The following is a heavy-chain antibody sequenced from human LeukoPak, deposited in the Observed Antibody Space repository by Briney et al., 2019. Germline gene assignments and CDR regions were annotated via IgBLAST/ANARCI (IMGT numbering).Heavy chain of an antibody. Sequence: GGSLRLSCAASGFTFSSYAMHWVRQAPGKGLEWVAVISYDGSNKYYADSVKGRFTISRDNSKNTLYLQMNSLRAEDTAVYYCARDSWSSSWYEFVYYYYYYMDVWGKGTTVTVSS. CDR1: GFTFSSYA. CDR2: ISYDGSNK. V-gene: IGHV3-30*04. J-gene: IGHJ6*03. CDR3: ARDSWSSSWYEFVYYYYYYMDV. D-gene: IGHD6-13*01.